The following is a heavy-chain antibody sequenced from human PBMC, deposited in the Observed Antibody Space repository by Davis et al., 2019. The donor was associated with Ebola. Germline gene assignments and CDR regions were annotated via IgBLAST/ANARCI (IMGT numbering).Heavy chain of an antibody. J-gene: IGHJ6*02. D-gene: IGHD2-21*01. CDR3: ARDRGVIGSYYYYYGMDV. CDR2: IIPIFGTA. CDR1: GYTFTSYA. Sequence: SVKVSCKASGYTFTSYAMHWVRQAPGQGLEWMGGIIPIFGTANYAQKFQGRVTITADESTSTAYMELSSLRSEDTAVYYCARDRGVIGSYYYYYGMDVWGQGSTVTVSS. V-gene: IGHV1-69*13.